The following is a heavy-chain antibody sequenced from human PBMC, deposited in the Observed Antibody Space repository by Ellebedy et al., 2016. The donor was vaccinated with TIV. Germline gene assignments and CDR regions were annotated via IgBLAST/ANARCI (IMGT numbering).Heavy chain of an antibody. CDR2: ISYDGNHK. V-gene: IGHV3-30*03. J-gene: IGHJ4*02. CDR3: ARAVTYEFDH. CDR1: GFIFRSYG. Sequence: GESLKISXAASGFIFRSYGIHWVRQAPGKGLEWVALISYDGNHKHYAESVKGRFTVSRDNSNDTLSLQMTSLRIEDTAVYYCARAVTYEFDHWGQGTLVTVSA. D-gene: IGHD2-21*02.